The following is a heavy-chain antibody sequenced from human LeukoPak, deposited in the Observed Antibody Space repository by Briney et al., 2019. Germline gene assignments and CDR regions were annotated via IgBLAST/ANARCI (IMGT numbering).Heavy chain of an antibody. J-gene: IGHJ5*02. D-gene: IGHD3-10*01. CDR1: GFTVSSNY. CDR2: IYSGGST. CDR3: ARDGPYYYGSGSLDP. Sequence: GGSLRLSCAASGFTVSSNYMSWVRQAPGKGLEWVSVIYSGGSTYYADSVKGRFTISRDNSKNTLYLQMNSLRAEDTAVYYCARDGPYYYGSGSLDPWGQGTLVTVSS. V-gene: IGHV3-53*01.